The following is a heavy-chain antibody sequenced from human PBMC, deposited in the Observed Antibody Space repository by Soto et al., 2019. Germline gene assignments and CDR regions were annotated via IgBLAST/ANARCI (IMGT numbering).Heavy chain of an antibody. CDR1: GGSISSSSYY. CDR3: ARQGEYSSSWYGENRNWFDP. J-gene: IGHJ5*02. CDR2: IYYSGST. Sequence: QLQLQESGPGLVKPSETLSLTCTVSGGSISSSSYYWGWIRQPPGKGLEWIGSIYYSGSTYYNPSLKSRVTISVDTSKNQFSLKLSSVTAADTAVYYCARQGEYSSSWYGENRNWFDPWGQGTLVTVSS. D-gene: IGHD6-13*01. V-gene: IGHV4-39*01.